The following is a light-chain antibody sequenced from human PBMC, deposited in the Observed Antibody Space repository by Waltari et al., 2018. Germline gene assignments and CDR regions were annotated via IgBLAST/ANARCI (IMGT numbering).Light chain of an antibody. CDR2: GAS. J-gene: IGKJ2*02. CDR1: QFIGTY. Sequence: DIQMTESPSCLSASIGGRVTIACRANQFIGTYLNWYQQKPGRAPKLLIYGASSLQSWVPPRFRGSGSGTEFSLIISNLQPEDFATYYCQQSFSSPMCTFGQGTRLEI. CDR3: QQSFSSPMCT. V-gene: IGKV1-39*01.